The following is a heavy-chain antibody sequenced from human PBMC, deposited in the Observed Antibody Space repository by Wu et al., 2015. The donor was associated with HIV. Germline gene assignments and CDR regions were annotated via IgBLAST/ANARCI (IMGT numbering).Heavy chain of an antibody. CDR2: TNPNSGGT. D-gene: IGHD3-9*01. CDR3: ARDYYDVLTTYSHYFFDL. V-gene: IGHV1-2*02. CDR1: GYTFTGYY. J-gene: IGHJ4*02. Sequence: QVQLVQSGAEVKKPGASVKVSCKASGYTFTGYYMHWLRQAPGQGLEWMGWTNPNSGGTNYAQKFQDRVTLTRDTSITTVYMEMSGLRSDDTAVYYCARDYYDVLTTYSHYFFDLWGPGNAGHRLL.